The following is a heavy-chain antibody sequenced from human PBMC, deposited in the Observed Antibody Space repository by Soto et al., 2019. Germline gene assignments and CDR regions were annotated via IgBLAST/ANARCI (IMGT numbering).Heavy chain of an antibody. CDR2: IIPIFGTA. CDR3: ARDGSSCYPGAFDI. V-gene: IGHV1-69*01. CDR1: GGTFSSYA. Sequence: QVQLVQSGAEVKKPGSSVKVSCKASGGTFSSYAISWVRQAPGQGLEWMGGIIPIFGTANYAQKFQGRVTITADESTSTAYMELSSLRSDDTAVYYCARDGSSCYPGAFDIWGQGTMVTVSS. D-gene: IGHD6-6*01. J-gene: IGHJ3*02.